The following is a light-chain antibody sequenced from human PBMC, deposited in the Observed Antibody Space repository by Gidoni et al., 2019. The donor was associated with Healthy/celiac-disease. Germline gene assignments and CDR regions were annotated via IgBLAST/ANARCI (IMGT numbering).Light chain of an antibody. CDR1: SLRSYY. J-gene: IGLJ2*01. V-gene: IGLV3-19*01. CDR3: NSRDSSGNHLV. CDR2: GKN. Sequence: SSELTQAPAVSVALGQTVRITCQGDSLRSYYASWYQQKPGQAPVLVIYGKNNRPSGIPDRFSGSSSGNTASLTLPGAQAEDEADYYCNSRDSSGNHLVFGGGTKLTVL.